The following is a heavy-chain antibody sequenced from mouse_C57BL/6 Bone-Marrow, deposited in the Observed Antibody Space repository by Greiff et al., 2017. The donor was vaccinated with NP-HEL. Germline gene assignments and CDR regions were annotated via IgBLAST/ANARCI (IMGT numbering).Heavy chain of an antibody. CDR3: ARLGAWFAY. Sequence: VQLQQPGAELVRPGTSVKLSCKASGYTFTSYWMHWVKQRPGQGLEWIGVIDPSDSYTNYNQKFKGKATLTVDTSSSTAYMQLSSLTSEDSAVYYCARLGAWFAYGGQGTLVTVSA. J-gene: IGHJ3*01. CDR2: IDPSDSYT. V-gene: IGHV1-59*01. CDR1: GYTFTSYW.